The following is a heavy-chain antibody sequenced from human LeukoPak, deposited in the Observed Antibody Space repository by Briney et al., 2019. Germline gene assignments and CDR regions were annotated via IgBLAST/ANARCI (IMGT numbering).Heavy chain of an antibody. J-gene: IGHJ3*01. V-gene: IGHV3-30-3*01. Sequence: PGGPLRLSCVASEFTFRSYTMHWVRQAPGRGLEWVATISYGGSNEYYADSVKGRFTISRDNSMNRLYLQMNSLRTEDTAIYYCARGTWYPPYNAFELWGQGTVVTVSS. CDR1: EFTFRSYT. CDR2: ISYGGSNE. D-gene: IGHD2-15*01. CDR3: ARGTWYPPYNAFEL.